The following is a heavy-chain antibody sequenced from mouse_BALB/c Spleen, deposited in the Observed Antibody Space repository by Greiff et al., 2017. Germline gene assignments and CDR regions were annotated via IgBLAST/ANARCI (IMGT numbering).Heavy chain of an antibody. CDR1: GFNIKDTY. D-gene: IGHD2-14*01. J-gene: IGHJ4*01. Sequence: EVQLQQSGAELVKPGASVKLSCTASGFNIKDTYMHWVKQRPEQGLEWIGRIDPANGNTKYDPKFQGKATITADTSSNTAYLQLSSLTSEDTAVYYCARKDRYYAMDDWGQGTSGTVSS. CDR3: ARKDRYYAMDD. CDR2: IDPANGNT. V-gene: IGHV14-3*02.